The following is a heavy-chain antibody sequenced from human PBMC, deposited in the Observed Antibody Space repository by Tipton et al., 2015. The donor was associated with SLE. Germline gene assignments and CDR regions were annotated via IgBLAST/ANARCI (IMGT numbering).Heavy chain of an antibody. J-gene: IGHJ4*02. CDR2: IYHSGST. V-gene: IGHV4-38-2*01. D-gene: IGHD6-13*01. CDR3: ARDIAAAGTYYFDY. Sequence: LRLSCAVSGYSISSGFYWGWIRQPPGKGLEWIGSIYHSGSTYYKPSLKSRVTISVDTSKNQFSRKLSSVTAADTAVYYCARDIAAAGTYYFDYWGQGTLVTVSS. CDR1: GYSISSGFY.